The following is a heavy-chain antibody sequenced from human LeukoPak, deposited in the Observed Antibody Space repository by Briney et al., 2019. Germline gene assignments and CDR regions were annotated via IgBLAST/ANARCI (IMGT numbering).Heavy chain of an antibody. D-gene: IGHD5-24*01. CDR3: VKDRGLRNQWLQVTYDS. J-gene: IGHJ4*02. CDR1: GFTFDDYA. CDR2: ISWNSVNI. Sequence: GGSLRLSCAASGFTFDDYAMHWVRQAPGKGLEWVSGISWNSVNIGHEDSVKGRFTISRDNAKNSLHLQMSSLRPEDTALYYCVKDRGLRNQWLQVTYDSWGQGTLVTVSS. V-gene: IGHV3-9*01.